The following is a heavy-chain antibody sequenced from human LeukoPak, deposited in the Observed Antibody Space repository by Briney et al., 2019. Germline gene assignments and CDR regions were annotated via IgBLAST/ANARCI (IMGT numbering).Heavy chain of an antibody. J-gene: IGHJ6*02. CDR3: ANFYAGSFYGMDV. CDR1: GFTFSNYA. Sequence: GGSLRLSCAASGFTFSNYAMSWVRHAPGKGLEWVSTISDSGGNTYYADSVKGRFTISRDNSKNTLYLQMNSLRAGDTALYYCANFYAGSFYGMDVWGQGTTVTVSS. V-gene: IGHV3-23*01. CDR2: ISDSGGNT. D-gene: IGHD3-16*01.